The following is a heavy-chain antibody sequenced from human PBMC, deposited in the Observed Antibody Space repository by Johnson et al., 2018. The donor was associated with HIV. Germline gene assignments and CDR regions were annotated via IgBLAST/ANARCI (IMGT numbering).Heavy chain of an antibody. CDR2: IRYDGSNK. CDR1: GFTFSSYW. CDR3: ARDPYPGAFDI. J-gene: IGHJ3*02. Sequence: VQLVESGGGLVQPGGSLRLSCAASGFTFSSYWMSWVRQAPGKGLEWVAFIRYDGSNKYYADSEKGRFTISRDNSKNTLYLQMNSLRAEDTAVYYCARDPYPGAFDIWGQGTMVTVSS. V-gene: IGHV3-30*02.